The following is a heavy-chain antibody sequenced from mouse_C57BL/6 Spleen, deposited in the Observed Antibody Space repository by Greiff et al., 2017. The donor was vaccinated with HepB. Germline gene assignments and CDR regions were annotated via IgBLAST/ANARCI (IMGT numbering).Heavy chain of an antibody. CDR1: GFTFSSYG. CDR3: ARHYYYGSSLWYFDV. Sequence: EVMLVESGGDLVKPGGSLKLSCAASGFTFSSYGMSWVRQTPDKRLEWVATISSGGSYTYYPDSVKGRFTISRDNAKNTLYLQMSSLKSEDTAMYYWARHYYYGSSLWYFDVWGTGTTVTVSS. D-gene: IGHD1-1*01. J-gene: IGHJ1*03. CDR2: ISSGGSYT. V-gene: IGHV5-6*01.